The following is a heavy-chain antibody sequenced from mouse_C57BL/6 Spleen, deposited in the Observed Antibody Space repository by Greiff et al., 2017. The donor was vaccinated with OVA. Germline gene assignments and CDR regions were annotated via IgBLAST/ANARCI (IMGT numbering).Heavy chain of an antibody. D-gene: IGHD1-1*01. CDR3: AKRYGSSDWYFDV. V-gene: IGHV2-9*01. CDR2: IWAGGKT. J-gene: IGHJ1*03. Sequence: VKVVESGPGLVAPSQSLSITCTVSGFSLSRYGIDWVRRPPGKSLEWLGVIWAGGKTNYNSALMSRLSISKDNSKSQVFLKMDSLQTDDTAMYYCAKRYGSSDWYFDVWGTGTTVTVSS. CDR1: GFSLSRYG.